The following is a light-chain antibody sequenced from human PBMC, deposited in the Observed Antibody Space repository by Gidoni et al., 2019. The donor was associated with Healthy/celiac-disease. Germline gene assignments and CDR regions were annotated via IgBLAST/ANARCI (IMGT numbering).Light chain of an antibody. Sequence: QSVLTHPPSVSGAPGPRVTISCTRSSSNIGAGYNVHWYQQLPGTAPKLLIYGNRNRPSGVPDRFSGSNSGTSASLAITGLRAEDEADDYCQSYDSSLSGVVFGGGTKLTVL. CDR1: SSNIGAGYN. J-gene: IGLJ2*01. CDR2: GNR. CDR3: QSYDSSLSGVV. V-gene: IGLV1-40*01.